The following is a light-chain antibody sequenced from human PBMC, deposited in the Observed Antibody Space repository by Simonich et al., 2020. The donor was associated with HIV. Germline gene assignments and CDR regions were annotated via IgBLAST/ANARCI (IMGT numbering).Light chain of an antibody. Sequence: DIQMTQSPSSLSASVGDRVTITCRANQGISNSLAWYQQKPGKAPKLLLYAASRLESGVPFRFSGSGSGTDYTLTISNLQPEDFAVYYCQQYGTSQGLTFGGGTKVEI. CDR1: QGISNS. CDR2: AAS. CDR3: QQYGTSQGLT. V-gene: IGKV1-NL1*01. J-gene: IGKJ4*01.